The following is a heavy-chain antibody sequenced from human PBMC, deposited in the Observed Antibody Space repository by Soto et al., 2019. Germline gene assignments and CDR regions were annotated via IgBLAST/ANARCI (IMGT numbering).Heavy chain of an antibody. D-gene: IGHD2-15*01. Sequence: GGSLRLSCAASGFTFSSYAMSWVRQAPGKGLEWVSAISGSGGSTYYADCVKGRFTISRDNSKNTLYLQMNSLRAEDTAVYYCAKDLCSGGSCYLPLDAFDIWGQGTMVTVSS. V-gene: IGHV3-23*01. CDR1: GFTFSSYA. CDR3: AKDLCSGGSCYLPLDAFDI. J-gene: IGHJ3*02. CDR2: ISGSGGST.